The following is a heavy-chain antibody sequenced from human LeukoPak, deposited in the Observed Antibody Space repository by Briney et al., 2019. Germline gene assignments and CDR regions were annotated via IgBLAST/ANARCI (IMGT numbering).Heavy chain of an antibody. CDR2: ISYDASNK. CDR3: AKSHGYSYGFDY. Sequence: GGSLRLSCAASGFTFSSYGMHWVRQTPGKGLEWVAAISYDASNKYYADSVKGRFTISRDNSKNTLYLQMNSLRAEDTAVYYCAKSHGYSYGFDYWGQGTLVTVSS. CDR1: GFTFSSYG. J-gene: IGHJ4*02. V-gene: IGHV3-30*18. D-gene: IGHD5-18*01.